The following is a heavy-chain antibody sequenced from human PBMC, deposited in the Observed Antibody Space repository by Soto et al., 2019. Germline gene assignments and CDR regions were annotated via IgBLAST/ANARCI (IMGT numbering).Heavy chain of an antibody. CDR3: ARDSYYYYGMDV. J-gene: IGHJ6*02. CDR1: GYTFTSYD. Sequence: ASVKVSCKASGYTFTSYDINWVRQATGQGLEWMGWISAYNGNTNYAQKLQGRFTMTTDTSTSTAYMELRSLRFDDTAVYYCARDSYYYYGMDVWGQGTTVTVSS. CDR2: ISAYNGNT. V-gene: IGHV1-18*01.